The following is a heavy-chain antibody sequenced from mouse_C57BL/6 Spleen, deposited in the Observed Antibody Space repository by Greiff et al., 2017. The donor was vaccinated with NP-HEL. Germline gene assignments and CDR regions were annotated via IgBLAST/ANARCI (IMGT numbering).Heavy chain of an antibody. CDR1: GYAFTNYL. Sequence: VKLQESGAELVRPGTSVKVSCKASGYAFTNYLIEWVKQRPGQGLEWIGVINPGSGGTNYNEKFKGKATLTADKSSSTAYMQLSSLTSEDSAVYFCARRASSHYFDYWGQGTTLTVSS. J-gene: IGHJ2*01. CDR3: ARRASSHYFDY. CDR2: INPGSGGT. V-gene: IGHV1-54*01. D-gene: IGHD3-2*02.